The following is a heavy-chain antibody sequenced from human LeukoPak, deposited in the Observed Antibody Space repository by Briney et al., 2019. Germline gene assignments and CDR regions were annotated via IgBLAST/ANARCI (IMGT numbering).Heavy chain of an antibody. CDR1: GFTFSTYS. Sequence: GGSLRLSCAASGFTFSTYSMNWVRQAPGKGLEWVSYISSSSSTIYYADSVKGRFTISRDNAKNSRYLQMNSLRDEDTAVYYCARADGYNYFDYWGQGTLVTVSS. J-gene: IGHJ4*02. D-gene: IGHD5-24*01. CDR3: ARADGYNYFDY. CDR2: ISSSSSTI. V-gene: IGHV3-48*02.